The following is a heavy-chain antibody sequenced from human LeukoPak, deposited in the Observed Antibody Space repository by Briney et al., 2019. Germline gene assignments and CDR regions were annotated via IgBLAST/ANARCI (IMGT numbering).Heavy chain of an antibody. Sequence: GVSLRLSCSASGFTFSNFGMNWVRQAPGKGLEWVSYISSSSSTIYYADSVKGRFTISRDNARNSLSLQMNSLRAEDTAVYYCAGSVFDYWGQGTLVTVSS. CDR3: AGSVFDY. CDR1: GFTFSNFG. V-gene: IGHV3-48*01. D-gene: IGHD5/OR15-5a*01. J-gene: IGHJ4*02. CDR2: ISSSSSTI.